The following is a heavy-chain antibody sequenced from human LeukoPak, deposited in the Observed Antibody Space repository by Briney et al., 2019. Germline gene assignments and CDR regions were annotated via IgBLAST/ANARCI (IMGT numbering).Heavy chain of an antibody. Sequence: GASVKVSCKASGYTFTGQSMHWVRQAPGQGLEWMGWINPNTGGTNYVQNFQGRVTMTRDTSISTAYMELSRLRSDDTAVYYCARDVTGDQSWFFDLWGRGTLVTVSS. V-gene: IGHV1-2*02. D-gene: IGHD7-27*01. CDR3: ARDVTGDQSWFFDL. J-gene: IGHJ2*01. CDR1: GYTFTGQS. CDR2: INPNTGGT.